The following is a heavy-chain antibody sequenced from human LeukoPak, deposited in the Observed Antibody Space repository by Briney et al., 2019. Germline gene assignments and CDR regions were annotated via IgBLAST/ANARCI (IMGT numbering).Heavy chain of an antibody. CDR2: IIPIFGTA. Sequence: SVKVSCKASGGTFSGDAISWVRQAPGQGLEWMGRIIPIFGTANYAQKFQGRVTISTDESTSTAYMDLSSLRSEDTAVYYCARGALYDDSSAYWGQGTLVTVSS. D-gene: IGHD3-22*01. V-gene: IGHV1-69*05. CDR1: GGTFSGDA. CDR3: ARGALYDDSSAY. J-gene: IGHJ4*02.